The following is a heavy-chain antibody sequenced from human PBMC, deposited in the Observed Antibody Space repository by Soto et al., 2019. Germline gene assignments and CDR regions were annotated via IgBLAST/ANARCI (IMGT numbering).Heavy chain of an antibody. Sequence: GESLKISCKGSGYSFTSYWIGWVRQMPGKGLEWMGIIYPGDSDTRYSPSFQGQVTISADKSISTAYLQWSSLKASDTAMYYCARPVCSGGSCYPYYFAYWGQGTLVTVSS. CDR3: ARPVCSGGSCYPYYFAY. V-gene: IGHV5-51*01. D-gene: IGHD2-15*01. CDR2: IYPGDSDT. J-gene: IGHJ4*02. CDR1: GYSFTSYW.